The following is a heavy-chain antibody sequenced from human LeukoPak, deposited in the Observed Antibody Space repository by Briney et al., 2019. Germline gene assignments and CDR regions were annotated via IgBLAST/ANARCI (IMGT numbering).Heavy chain of an antibody. CDR1: GFTFTSYE. CDR2: ISNSDSTI. D-gene: IGHD4-23*01. CDR3: ARAGNGFYFDY. J-gene: IGHJ4*02. Sequence: GGSLRLSCAASGFTFTSYEMNWVRQAPGKGLEWVSYISNSDSTIYYADSVKGRFTISRDNAKNSLYLQMNSLRAEDTAVYYCARAGNGFYFDYWGQGTLVTVSS. V-gene: IGHV3-48*03.